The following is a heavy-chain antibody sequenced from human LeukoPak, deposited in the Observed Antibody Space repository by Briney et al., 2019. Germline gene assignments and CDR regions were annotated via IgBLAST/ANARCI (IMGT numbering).Heavy chain of an antibody. CDR3: ARDPPSYYYDSSGYSSAEYFQH. CDR2: ISAYNGNT. V-gene: IGHV1-18*01. Sequence: ASVKVSCKASGYTFTSYTITWVRQAPGQGLEWMGWISAYNGNTNYAQKLQGRVTITADKSTSTAYMELSSLRSEDTAVYYCARDPPSYYYDSSGYSSAEYFQHWGQGTLVTVSS. CDR1: GYTFTSYT. J-gene: IGHJ1*01. D-gene: IGHD3-22*01.